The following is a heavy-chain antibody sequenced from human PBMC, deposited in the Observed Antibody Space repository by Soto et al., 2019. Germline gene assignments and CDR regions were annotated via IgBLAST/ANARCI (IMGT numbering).Heavy chain of an antibody. CDR2: IVVGSGNT. D-gene: IGHD2-15*01. V-gene: IGHV1-58*01. CDR3: AADRYCSGGSCYSGWFDP. CDR1: GFTFTSSA. J-gene: IGHJ5*02. Sequence: SVKVSCKASGFTFTSSAVQWVRQARGQRLEWIGWIVVGSGNTNYAQKFQERVTITRDMSTSTAYMELSSLRSEDTAVYYCAADRYCSGGSCYSGWFDPWGQGTLVTAPQ.